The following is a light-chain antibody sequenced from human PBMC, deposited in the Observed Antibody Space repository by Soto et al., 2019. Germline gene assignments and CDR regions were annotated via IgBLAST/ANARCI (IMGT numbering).Light chain of an antibody. Sequence: EIVMTQSPVTLSVSPGERATLSCGASQSVSSNFLAWYQQKPGLAPRLLIYDASSRATGIPDRFSGSESGIDFALTISRLEPEDFAVYYCQKYGDSSITFGQGTRLEIK. J-gene: IGKJ5*01. CDR3: QKYGDSSIT. CDR2: DAS. V-gene: IGKV3D-20*01. CDR1: QSVSSNF.